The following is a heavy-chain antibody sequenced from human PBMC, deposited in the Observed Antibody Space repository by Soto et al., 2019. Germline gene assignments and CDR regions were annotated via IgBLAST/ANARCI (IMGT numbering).Heavy chain of an antibody. D-gene: IGHD2-15*01. V-gene: IGHV1-69*12. CDR1: GRTFSSYA. CDR2: IIPIFGTA. Sequence: QVQLVQSGAEVKKPGSSVKVSCKASGRTFSSYAISWVRQAPGQGLEWMGGIIPIFGTANYAEEIQGRIPITADEYTSTAYMELSSLRSEDTAVYYCARDYSGNCVDDYWGQGTLVTVSS. CDR3: ARDYSGNCVDDY. J-gene: IGHJ4*02.